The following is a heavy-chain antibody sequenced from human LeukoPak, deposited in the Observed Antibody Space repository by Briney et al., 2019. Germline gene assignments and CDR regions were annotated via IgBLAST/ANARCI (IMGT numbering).Heavy chain of an antibody. D-gene: IGHD2-15*01. Sequence: SETLSLTCTVSGGSISRSSYHWGWIRQPPGKGLEWIGGIDYSGNTYYNPSLKSRVTISVDTLKNLFSLKLRSVTAADTAVYYCAMDCSGGTCYAAGGDYWGQGTLVTVSS. J-gene: IGHJ4*02. V-gene: IGHV4-39*01. CDR1: GGSISRSSYH. CDR3: AMDCSGGTCYAAGGDY. CDR2: IDYSGNT.